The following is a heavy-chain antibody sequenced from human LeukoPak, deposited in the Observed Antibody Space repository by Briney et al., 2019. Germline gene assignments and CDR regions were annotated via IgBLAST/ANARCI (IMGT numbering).Heavy chain of an antibody. V-gene: IGHV4-59*08. Sequence: PSETLSLTCSVSGGSISGYYWSWIRQPPGKGLEWVACIHNNGYNDQNPSLKSRITTSIDTSKNQFSLKLSSVTAADTAVYYCARHTSLRTYGDFDYWGQGTLVTVSS. CDR1: GGSISGYY. D-gene: IGHD3-10*01. CDR2: IHNNGYN. CDR3: ARHTSLRTYGDFDY. J-gene: IGHJ4*02.